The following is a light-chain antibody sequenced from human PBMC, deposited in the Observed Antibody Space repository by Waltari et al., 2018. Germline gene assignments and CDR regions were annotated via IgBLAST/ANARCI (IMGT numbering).Light chain of an antibody. V-gene: IGKV3-20*01. CDR3: QQYGSSSWT. Sequence: EIVLTQSPGTLSLSPGARATLSCRAIQSGRRSYLAWYQQKPGQAPRLLIYGASSRATGIPDRFSGSGSGTDFTLAISRLEPEDFAVYYCQQYGSSSWTFGQGTKVEIK. J-gene: IGKJ1*01. CDR1: QSGRRSY. CDR2: GAS.